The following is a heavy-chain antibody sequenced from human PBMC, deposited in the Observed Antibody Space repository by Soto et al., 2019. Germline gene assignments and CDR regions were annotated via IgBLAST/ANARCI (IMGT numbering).Heavy chain of an antibody. D-gene: IGHD1-26*01. CDR1: AGSISTYC. Sequence: PSATLSLTCTVSAGSISTYCWSWIRQPPGKGLEWIGYIYYSGTTNYNPSLKSRVTILLDTSKNQFSLRLSSVTAADTAVYYCARGRGGTYDAFDIWGQGTLVTVSS. CDR2: IYYSGTT. CDR3: ARGRGGTYDAFDI. J-gene: IGHJ3*02. V-gene: IGHV4-59*01.